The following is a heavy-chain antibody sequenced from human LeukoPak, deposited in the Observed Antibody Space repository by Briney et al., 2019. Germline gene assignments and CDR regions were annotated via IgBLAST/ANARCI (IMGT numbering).Heavy chain of an antibody. J-gene: IGHJ4*02. D-gene: IGHD3-3*01. CDR1: GGSISSYY. V-gene: IGHV4-4*07. CDR3: ARVDFWSGSDY. Sequence: PSETLSLTCTVSGGSISSYYWSWIRQPAGKGLEWIGRIYTSGSTNYNPSLKSRVTMSVDTSRNRFSLKLSSVTAADTAVYYCARVDFWSGSDYWGQGTLVTVSS. CDR2: IYTSGST.